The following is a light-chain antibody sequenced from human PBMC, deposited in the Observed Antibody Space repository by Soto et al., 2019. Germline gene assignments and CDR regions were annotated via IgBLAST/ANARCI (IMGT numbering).Light chain of an antibody. CDR3: QQDYRYPWT. CDR2: AAS. Sequence: SPVIQTPSALSASVGDVVIITCRASQSISSWLAWYQQKPGKAHKLLIYAASNLRSGVPSRFSGSGSGTDFTLTISRLQSDDLAVYYCQQDYRYPWTFGEGTKVEIK. J-gene: IGKJ1*01. V-gene: IGKV1-5*01. CDR1: QSISSW.